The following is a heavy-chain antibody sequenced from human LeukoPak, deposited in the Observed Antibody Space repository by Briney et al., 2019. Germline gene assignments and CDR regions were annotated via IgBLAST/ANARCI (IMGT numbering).Heavy chain of an antibody. CDR2: IYYSGTT. V-gene: IGHV4-39*01. J-gene: IGHJ4*02. Sequence: HPSETLSLTCTVSGVSISSNSYYWGWIRQPPGKGLEWIGTIYYSGTTYYNPSLKSRVTISADTSKNQFSLKLTSVTAADTAVFYCARLTYDSSTYRYYFDCWGQGTLLTVSS. CDR1: GVSISSNSYY. CDR3: ARLTYDSSTYRYYFDC. D-gene: IGHD3-22*01.